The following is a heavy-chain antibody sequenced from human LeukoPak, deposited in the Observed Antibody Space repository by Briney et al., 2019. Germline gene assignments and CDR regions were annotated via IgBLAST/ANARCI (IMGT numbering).Heavy chain of an antibody. D-gene: IGHD4-17*01. CDR1: GFTSRSYS. CDR3: ARDLTVTTFDY. V-gene: IGHV3-48*02. J-gene: IGHJ4*02. CDR2: ISPSSNNI. Sequence: RGALRLSCAASGFTSRSYSMNWVRQAPGKGREWVSYISPSSNNIQYADSVKGRFTIARDNARDSLYLHMNSLRDEDTAVYYCARDLTVTTFDYWGQGTLVTVSS.